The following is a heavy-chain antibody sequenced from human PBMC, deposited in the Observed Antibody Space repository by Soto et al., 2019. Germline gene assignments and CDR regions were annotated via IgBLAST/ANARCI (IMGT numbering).Heavy chain of an antibody. CDR2: FDPEDGET. Sequence: ASVKVSCKASGGTFSSYAISWVRQPPGKGLEWMGGFDPEDGETIHAQKFQGRVTVTEDTSTDTVYIELSSLRSEDTAVYYCATPHYDFWRGYLFFWGQGTLVTVSS. CDR3: ATPHYDFWRGYLFF. V-gene: IGHV1-24*01. D-gene: IGHD3-3*01. CDR1: GGTFSSYA. J-gene: IGHJ4*02.